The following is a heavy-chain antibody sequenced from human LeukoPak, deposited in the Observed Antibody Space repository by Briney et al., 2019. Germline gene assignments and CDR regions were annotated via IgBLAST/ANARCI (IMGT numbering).Heavy chain of an antibody. D-gene: IGHD2-21*01. CDR3: ARVGYSSYYYYGMDV. CDR1: GFTFSSYA. CDR2: ISSNGGST. V-gene: IGHV3-64*01. Sequence: GGSLRLSCAASGFTFSSYAMHWVRQAPGKGLEYVSAISSNGGSTYYANSVKGRFTISRDNSKNTLYLQMGSLRAEDMAVYYCARVGYSSYYYYGMDVWGQGTTVTVSS. J-gene: IGHJ6*02.